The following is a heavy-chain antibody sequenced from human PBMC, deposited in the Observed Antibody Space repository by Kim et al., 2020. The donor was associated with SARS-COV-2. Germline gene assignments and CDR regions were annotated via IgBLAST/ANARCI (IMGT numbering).Heavy chain of an antibody. CDR3: AKGHSLLWFGESRLGH. CDR2: ISYDGSNK. V-gene: IGHV3-30*18. J-gene: IGHJ4*02. CDR1: GFTFSSYG. Sequence: GGSLRLSCAASGFTFSSYGMHWVRQAPGKGLEWVAVISYDGSNKYYADSVKGRFTISRDNSKNTLYLQMNSLRAEDTAVYYCAKGHSLLWFGESRLGHWGQGTLVTVSS. D-gene: IGHD3-10*01.